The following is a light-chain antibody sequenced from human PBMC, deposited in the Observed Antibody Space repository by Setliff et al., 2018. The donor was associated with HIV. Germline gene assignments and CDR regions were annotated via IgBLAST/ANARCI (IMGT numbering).Light chain of an antibody. Sequence: QSVLTQPASVSGSPGQSITISCTGTSGDVGRYNLVSWYQQQPGKPPKLMIYQASKRPSGVSNRFSGSKSGNTASLTVSGLQAEDEAEYYCCSHAGTFYVFGTGTKVTVL. J-gene: IGLJ1*01. CDR1: SGDVGRYNL. V-gene: IGLV2-23*01. CDR2: QAS. CDR3: CSHAGTFYV.